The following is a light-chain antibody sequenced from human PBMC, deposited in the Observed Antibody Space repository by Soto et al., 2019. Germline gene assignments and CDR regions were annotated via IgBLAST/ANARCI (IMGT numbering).Light chain of an antibody. Sequence: ETVLTQSPGTLSLSPGERATLSCRASQSITSNHLAWYQQKPGQAPRLLIDGASSRATGIPDRFSGSGSGMDLTLTTSRLDPSDYALYYRQHLGNAPRPWTFGQGTKVDIK. V-gene: IGKV3-20*01. CDR1: QSITSNH. J-gene: IGKJ1*01. CDR3: QHLGNAPRPWT. CDR2: GAS.